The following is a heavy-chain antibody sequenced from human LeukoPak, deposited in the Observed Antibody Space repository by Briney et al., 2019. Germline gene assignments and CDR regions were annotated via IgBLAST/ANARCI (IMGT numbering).Heavy chain of an antibody. CDR3: ARDNKYYDFWSGYPPYYYYYMDV. J-gene: IGHJ6*03. D-gene: IGHD3-3*01. V-gene: IGHV1-8*01. CDR1: GYTFTSYD. Sequence: ASVKVSCKASGYTFTSYDINWVRQATGQGLAWMGWMNPNSGNTGYAQKFQGRVTMTRNTSIITAYMELSSLRSEDTAVYYCARDNKYYDFWSGYPPYYYYYMDVWGKGTTVTVSS. CDR2: MNPNSGNT.